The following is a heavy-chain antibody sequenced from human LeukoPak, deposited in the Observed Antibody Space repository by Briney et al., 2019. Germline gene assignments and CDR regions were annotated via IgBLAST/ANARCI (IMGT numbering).Heavy chain of an antibody. J-gene: IGHJ6*03. CDR2: INPSGGST. D-gene: IGHD5-12*01. CDR1: GYIFTSYF. V-gene: IGHV1-46*01. CDR3: ARVVVERLRIVATTSYYYYYYMDV. Sequence: VASVKVSCKASGYIFTSYFMHWVRQAPGQGLEWMGLINPSGGSTRYAQKFQGRVTMTRDMSTSTVYMELSSLRSEDTAVYYCARVVVERLRIVATTSYYYYYYMDVWGKGTTVTISS.